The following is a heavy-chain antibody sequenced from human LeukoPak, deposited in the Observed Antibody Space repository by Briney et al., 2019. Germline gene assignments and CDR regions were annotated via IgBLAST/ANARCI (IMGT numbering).Heavy chain of an antibody. V-gene: IGHV3-21*01. Sequence: GGSLRLFCAASGFTFSSYSMHWVRQAPGKGLEWVTSISSSSSYIYYADSVKGRFAISRDNAKNSLYLQMMRRRAEDTAAYYCARAYSSSWWVPLFDPWGQGTLVTVSS. D-gene: IGHD6-13*01. CDR1: GFTFSSYS. CDR3: ARAYSSSWWVPLFDP. J-gene: IGHJ5*02. CDR2: ISSSSSYI.